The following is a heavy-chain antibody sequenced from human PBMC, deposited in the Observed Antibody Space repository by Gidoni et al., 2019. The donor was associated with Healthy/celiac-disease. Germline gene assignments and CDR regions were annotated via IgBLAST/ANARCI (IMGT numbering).Heavy chain of an antibody. Sequence: HVQLLQSGAEVKKPGSSVTVSFTASVGTFSSYAISWVRQAPGQGLEWMGGIIPICGTANYAQKFQGRVTITADESTSTAYMELSSLRSEDTAVYYCARDKDYYYDNSNYWGQGTLVTVSS. CDR1: VGTFSSYA. CDR3: ARDKDYYYDNSNY. J-gene: IGHJ4*02. V-gene: IGHV1-69*01. CDR2: IIPICGTA. D-gene: IGHD3-22*01.